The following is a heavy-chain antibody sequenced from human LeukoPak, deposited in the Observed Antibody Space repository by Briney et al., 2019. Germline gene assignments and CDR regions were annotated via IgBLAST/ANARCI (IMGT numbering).Heavy chain of an antibody. V-gene: IGHV4-30-4*01. CDR3: STVTTAGWFDP. J-gene: IGHJ5*02. Sequence: SETLSLTCTVSGGSISSGDYYWSWIRQPPGKGLEWIGYIYYSGSTYYNPSLKSRVTTSVDTSKNQFSLKLSSVTAADTAVYYCSTVTTAGWFDPWGQGTLVTVSS. D-gene: IGHD4-17*01. CDR1: GGSISSGDYY. CDR2: IYYSGST.